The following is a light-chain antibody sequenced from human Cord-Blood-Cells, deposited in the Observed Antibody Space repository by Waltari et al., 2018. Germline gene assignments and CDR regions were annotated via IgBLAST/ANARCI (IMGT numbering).Light chain of an antibody. J-gene: IGLJ3*02. Sequence: QAVVTQEPSLTVSPGGTVTLTCVPSTGAVTSGHYPYWFRQQPGKAPRTLIDDTSNKHSGTPAQLSGCLHGGKGALTLSGAQPGDEAEYECSLSKSRARPLFGGGTTLTGL. CDR1: TGAVTSGHY. CDR3: SLSKSRARPL. CDR2: DTS. V-gene: IGLV7-46*01.